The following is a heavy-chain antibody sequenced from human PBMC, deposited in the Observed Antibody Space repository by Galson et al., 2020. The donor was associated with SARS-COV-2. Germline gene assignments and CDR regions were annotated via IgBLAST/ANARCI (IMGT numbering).Heavy chain of an antibody. CDR2: ISAYNGNT. J-gene: IGHJ2*01. V-gene: IGHV1-18*04. CDR1: GYTFTSYG. CDR3: ARGASYGSGSYPDWYFDL. Sequence: ASVKVSCKASGYTFTSYGISWVRQAPGQGLEWMGWISAYNGNTNYAQKLQGRVTMTTDTSTSTAYMELRSLRSDDTAVYYCARGASYGSGSYPDWYFDLWGRGTLVTVSS. D-gene: IGHD3-10*01.